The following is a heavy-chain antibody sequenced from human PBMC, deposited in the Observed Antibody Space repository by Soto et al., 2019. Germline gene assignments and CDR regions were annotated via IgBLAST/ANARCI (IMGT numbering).Heavy chain of an antibody. V-gene: IGHV1-18*04. J-gene: IGHJ4*02. CDR2: INANNGNT. Sequence: ASVKVSCKASGYTFTSYYMHWVRQAPGQGLEWMGRINANNGNTSYAQKLQGRVTMTTDTSTSTAYMELRSLRSDDTAVYYCAREDDYGDYADYWGQGTLVTVS. CDR3: AREDDYGDYADY. D-gene: IGHD4-17*01. CDR1: GYTFTSYY.